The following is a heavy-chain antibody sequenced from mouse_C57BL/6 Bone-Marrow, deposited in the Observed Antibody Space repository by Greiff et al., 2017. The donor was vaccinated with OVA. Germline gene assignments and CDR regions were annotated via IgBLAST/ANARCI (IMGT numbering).Heavy chain of an antibody. V-gene: IGHV1-59*01. Sequence: QVHLQQPGAELVRPGTSVTLSCKASGYTFTSYWMHWVKQRPGQGLERIGVIYPSDSYTTYNQKFKGKATLTVDTAASTACIQLSSLTSEDSAVYYCEKEGLRLYAMDYWGQGTSVTVSS. CDR1: GYTFTSYW. CDR3: EKEGLRLYAMDY. CDR2: IYPSDSYT. D-gene: IGHD1-1*01. J-gene: IGHJ4*01.